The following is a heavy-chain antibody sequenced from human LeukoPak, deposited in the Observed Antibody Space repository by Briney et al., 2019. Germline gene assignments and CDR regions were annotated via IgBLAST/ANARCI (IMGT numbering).Heavy chain of an antibody. CDR2: INHSGST. CDR3: ARETWTAAAIDY. D-gene: IGHD6-25*01. CDR1: GGSFSGYY. Sequence: SETLSLTCAVYGGSFSGYYWSWIRQPPGKGLGWIGEINHSGSTNYNPSLKSRVTISVDTSKNQFSLKLSSVTAADTAVYYCARETWTAAAIDYWGQGTLVTASS. J-gene: IGHJ4*02. V-gene: IGHV4-34*01.